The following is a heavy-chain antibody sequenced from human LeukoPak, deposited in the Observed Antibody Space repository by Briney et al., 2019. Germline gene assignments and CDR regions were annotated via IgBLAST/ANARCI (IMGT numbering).Heavy chain of an antibody. V-gene: IGHV4-59*08. J-gene: IGHJ4*02. CDR1: GGSISTYY. Sequence: SETLSLTCTVSGGSISTYYWNWIRQPPGKGLEWIGYIYYSGTTNYNPSLKSRVSMSVDTSKNQFSLKLSSVTAADTAVYYCARSRQIQLWLEFDYWGQGTLVTVSS. D-gene: IGHD5-18*01. CDR2: IYYSGTT. CDR3: ARSRQIQLWLEFDY.